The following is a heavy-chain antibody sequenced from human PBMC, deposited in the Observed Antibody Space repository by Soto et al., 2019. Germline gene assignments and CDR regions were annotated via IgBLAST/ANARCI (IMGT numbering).Heavy chain of an antibody. CDR1: GFTFSSAS. V-gene: IGHV3-48*01. CDR2: ISGGSSTI. J-gene: IGHJ3*02. CDR3: AREYRGSGAFDT. D-gene: IGHD5-12*01. Sequence: PGGSLRLSCAVSGFTFSSASMNWARQAPGKGLEWVSYISGGSSTIYCADSVKGRFTISRDNAKSSLFLQMNSLRAEDTAVYFCAREYRGSGAFDTWGQGTMVTGSS.